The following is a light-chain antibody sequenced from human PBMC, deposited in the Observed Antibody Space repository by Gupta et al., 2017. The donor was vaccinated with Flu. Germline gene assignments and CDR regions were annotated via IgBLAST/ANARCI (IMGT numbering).Light chain of an antibody. CDR1: ALPKQF. Sequence: GDALPKQFAYWFQQKPGHAPVLLIYKDSERPSGIPERFSGSSSGTTVTLTISGVQAEDEADYYCQSADSSGTYVVFGGGTKLTVL. V-gene: IGLV3-25*03. CDR3: QSADSSGTYVV. CDR2: KDS. J-gene: IGLJ2*01.